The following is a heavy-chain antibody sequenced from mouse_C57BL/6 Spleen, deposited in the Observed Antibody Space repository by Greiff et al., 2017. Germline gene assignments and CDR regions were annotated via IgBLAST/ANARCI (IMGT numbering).Heavy chain of an antibody. V-gene: IGHV1-69*01. CDR1: GYTFTSYW. CDR2: IDPSDSYT. CDR3: ARRGGSSFYWYFDV. D-gene: IGHD1-1*01. Sequence: QVQLQQSGAELVMPGASVKLSCKASGYTFTSYWMHWVKQRPGQGLEWIGEIDPSDSYTNYNQKFKGKSTLTVDKSSSTAYMQLSSLTSEDSAVYYCARRGGSSFYWYFDVWGTGTTVTVSS. J-gene: IGHJ1*03.